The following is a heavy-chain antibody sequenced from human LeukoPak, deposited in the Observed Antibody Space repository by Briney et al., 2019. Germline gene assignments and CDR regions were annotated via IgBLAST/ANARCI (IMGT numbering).Heavy chain of an antibody. CDR2: INPGDSDT. CDR3: ARHINIVLLDVQLLTYYYYGMDV. D-gene: IGHD2-2*01. V-gene: IGHV5-51*01. CDR1: GYSFATYW. Sequence: GESLKISCKGCGYSFATYWIGWVRQMPGKGLEWMGIINPGDSDTTYSPSFQGQVTISADKSISTAYLQWSGLKASDTAMYYCARHINIVLLDVQLLTYYYYGMDVWGQGTTVTVSS. J-gene: IGHJ6*02.